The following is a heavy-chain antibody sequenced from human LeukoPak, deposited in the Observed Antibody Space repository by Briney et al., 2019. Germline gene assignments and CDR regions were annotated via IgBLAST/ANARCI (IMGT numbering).Heavy chain of an antibody. CDR1: GGSFSGYY. CDR2: IYHSGST. Sequence: SETLSLTCAVYGGSFSGYYWSWIRQPPGKGLEWIGEIYHSGSTNYNPSLKSRVTISVDKSKNQFSLKLSSVTAADTAVYYCARSLYSRYYYYGMDVWGQGTTVTVSS. D-gene: IGHD4-11*01. CDR3: ARSLYSRYYYYGMDV. V-gene: IGHV4-34*01. J-gene: IGHJ6*02.